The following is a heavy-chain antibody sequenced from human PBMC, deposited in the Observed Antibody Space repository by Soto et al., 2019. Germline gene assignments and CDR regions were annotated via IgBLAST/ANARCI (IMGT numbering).Heavy chain of an antibody. Sequence: QVQLVESGGGLVKPGGSLRRSCAASGFSFSDYYMSWIRQAPGKGLEWVSYISSSSTYTKYADSVKGRFTISRDNAKNSLYLQMNSLRAEDTAVYYCAGGHFGSGSYGYFWGQGTLVTVSS. CDR3: AGGHFGSGSYGYF. V-gene: IGHV3-11*05. CDR1: GFSFSDYY. D-gene: IGHD3-10*01. J-gene: IGHJ4*02. CDR2: ISSSSTYT.